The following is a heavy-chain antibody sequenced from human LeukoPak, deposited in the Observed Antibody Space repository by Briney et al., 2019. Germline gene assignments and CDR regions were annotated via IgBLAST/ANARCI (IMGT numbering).Heavy chain of an antibody. CDR1: GFTFSSYG. V-gene: IGHV3-23*01. CDR2: ISGSGGST. CDR3: AKGGIGKYQLLFPLRT. J-gene: IGHJ5*02. Sequence: PGGSLRLSCAASGFTFSSYGMSWVRQAPGKGLEWVSAISGSGGSTYYADSVKGRFTISRDNSKNTLYLQMNSLRAEDTAVYYCAKGGIGKYQLLFPLRTWGQGTLVTVSS. D-gene: IGHD2-2*01.